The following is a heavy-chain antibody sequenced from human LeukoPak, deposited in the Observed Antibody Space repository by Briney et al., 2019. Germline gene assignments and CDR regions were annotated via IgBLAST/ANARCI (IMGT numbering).Heavy chain of an antibody. V-gene: IGHV1-8*03. J-gene: IGHJ4*02. CDR3: ASSGQGASGSSWYYFDY. CDR1: GYTFTSYD. D-gene: IGHD6-13*01. Sequence: ASVKVSCKASGYTFTSYDINWVRQATGQGPEWMGWMNPNSGNTGYAQKFQGRVTITRNTSISTAYMELSSLRSEDTAVYYCASSGQGASGSSWYYFDYWGQGTLVTVSS. CDR2: MNPNSGNT.